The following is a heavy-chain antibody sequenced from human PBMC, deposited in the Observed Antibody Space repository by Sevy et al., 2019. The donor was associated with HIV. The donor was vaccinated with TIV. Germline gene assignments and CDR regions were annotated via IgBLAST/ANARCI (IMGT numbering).Heavy chain of an antibody. CDR3: AGARYDSSGSFDAFDI. J-gene: IGHJ3*02. Sequence: GGSLRLSCAASGFTFYNYAMNWVRQAPGKGLERVSTIFRSGETTYYADSVKARFTISRDNSKNTLYLQMNSLRTEDTALYYCAGARYDSSGSFDAFDIWGQGTMVTVSS. CDR2: IFRSGETT. D-gene: IGHD3-22*01. V-gene: IGHV3-23*01. CDR1: GFTFYNYA.